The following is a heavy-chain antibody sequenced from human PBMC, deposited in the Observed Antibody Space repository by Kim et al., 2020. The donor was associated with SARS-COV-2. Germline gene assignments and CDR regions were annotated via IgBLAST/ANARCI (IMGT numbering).Heavy chain of an antibody. Sequence: GGSLRLSCAASELSFDSSAMNWVRQAPGKGLEWVAVISYDGCNNEYADSVKGRLTISRDNSKSTMYLQMNSLRVEDTAVYYCARGNYYESVSLSDYYNGMDVWGQGTTVTVSS. D-gene: IGHD3-10*01. CDR2: ISYDGCNN. CDR1: ELSFDSSA. V-gene: IGHV3-30-3*01. CDR3: ARGNYYESVSLSDYYNGMDV. J-gene: IGHJ6*02.